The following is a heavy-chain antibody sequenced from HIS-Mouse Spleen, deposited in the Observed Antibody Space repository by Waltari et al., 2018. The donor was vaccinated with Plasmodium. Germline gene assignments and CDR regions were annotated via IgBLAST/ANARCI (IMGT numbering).Heavy chain of an antibody. J-gene: IGHJ2*01. CDR3: ARVTSSGVYWYFDL. D-gene: IGHD3-3*01. V-gene: IGHV6-1*01. CDR1: GDSVPSNSAA. Sequence: QVQLQQSGPGLVKPSQTLSLTCSIPGDSVPSNSAAWNWLRQFPARGLEWLGRTYYRSKWYNDYAVSVKSRITINPDTSKNQFSLQLNSVTPEDTAVYYCARVTSSGVYWYFDLWGRGTLVTVSS. CDR2: TYYRSKWYN.